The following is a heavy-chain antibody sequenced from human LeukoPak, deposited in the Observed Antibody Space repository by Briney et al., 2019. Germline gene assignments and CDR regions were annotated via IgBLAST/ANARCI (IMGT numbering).Heavy chain of an antibody. J-gene: IGHJ3*02. CDR2: ISAYNGNT. D-gene: IGHD3-9*01. CDR1: GYTFTSYG. Sequence: ASVKVSCKASGYTFTSYGISWVRQAPGQGLEWMGWISAYNGNTNYAQKLQGRVTMTTDTSTSTAYMELRSLRSDDTAVYYCARDLMGYDILTGYYPSGAFDIWGQGTMVTVSS. CDR3: ARDLMGYDILTGYYPSGAFDI. V-gene: IGHV1-18*01.